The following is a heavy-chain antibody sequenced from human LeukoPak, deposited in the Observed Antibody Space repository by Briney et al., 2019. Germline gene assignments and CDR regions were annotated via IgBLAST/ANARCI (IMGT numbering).Heavy chain of an antibody. CDR2: ISSSSSYI. V-gene: IGHV3-21*01. J-gene: IGHJ4*02. CDR1: GFTFSSYS. D-gene: IGHD2-15*01. CDR3: ARGLGGLAATFAFDY. Sequence: GGSLRLSCAASGFTFSSYSMNWVRQAPGKGLEWVSSISSSSSYIYYADSVKGRFTISRDNAKNSLCLQMNSLRAEDTAVYYCARGLGGLAATFAFDYWGQGTLVTVSS.